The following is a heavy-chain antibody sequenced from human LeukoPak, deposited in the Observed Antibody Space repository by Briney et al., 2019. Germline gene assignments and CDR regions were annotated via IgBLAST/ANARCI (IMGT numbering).Heavy chain of an antibody. D-gene: IGHD1-26*01. CDR2: IYSSGST. Sequence: SETLSLTCTVSGGSTSSYYWSWIRQPAGEGLEWIGRIYSSGSTNYNPSLKSRVTLSVATSKNQFSLKLSSVTAADTAVYYCARMYSGTYGGIDYWGQGTLVTVSS. CDR1: GGSTSSYY. CDR3: ARMYSGTYGGIDY. V-gene: IGHV4-4*07. J-gene: IGHJ4*02.